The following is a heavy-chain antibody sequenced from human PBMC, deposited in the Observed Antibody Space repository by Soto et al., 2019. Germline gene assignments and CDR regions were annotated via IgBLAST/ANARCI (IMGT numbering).Heavy chain of an antibody. V-gene: IGHV3-72*01. J-gene: IGHJ4*02. CDR2: SRNKANSCTT. CDR3: ALSSSRYGGLLVY. D-gene: IGHD6-13*01. Sequence: GGSLRLSCAASGFTFSDHYMDWVRQAPGKGLEWVGRSRNKANSCTTEYAASVKGRFTISRDDSKNSLYLQMNSLKTEDTAVYYCALSSSRYGGLLVYWGQGTLVTVSS. CDR1: GFTFSDHY.